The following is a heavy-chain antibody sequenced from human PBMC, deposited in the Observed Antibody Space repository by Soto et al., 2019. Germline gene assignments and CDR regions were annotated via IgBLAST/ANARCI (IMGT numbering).Heavy chain of an antibody. CDR2: INTSGGST. CDR1: WYAFTSSY. CDR3: ARDYSSSWYGAFDI. J-gene: IGHJ3*02. D-gene: IGHD6-13*01. V-gene: IGHV1-46*01. Sequence: ASVKVSCKASWYAFTSSYMHWVRQAPGQGLEWMGIINTSGGSTSYAQKFQGRVTMTRDTSTSTVYMELSSLRSEDTAVYYWARDYSSSWYGAFDIWGQGTMVTVSS.